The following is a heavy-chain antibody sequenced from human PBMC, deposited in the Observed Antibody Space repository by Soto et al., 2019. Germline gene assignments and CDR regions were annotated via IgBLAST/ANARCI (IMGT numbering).Heavy chain of an antibody. CDR2: IKEDGSEK. Sequence: GGSLRLSCAASGFTFSSYAMSWVRQAPGKGLEWVASIKEDGSEKYYVDSVKGRFTISRDNAKNSLYLQMNSLRAEDTALYYCAPSSLARGPGWSDPWGQGTLVTVSS. J-gene: IGHJ5*02. D-gene: IGHD2-8*02. CDR1: GFTFSSYA. CDR3: APSSLARGPGWSDP. V-gene: IGHV3-7*01.